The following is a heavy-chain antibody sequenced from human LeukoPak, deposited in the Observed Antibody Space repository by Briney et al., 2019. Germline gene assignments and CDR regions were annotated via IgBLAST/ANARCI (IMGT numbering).Heavy chain of an antibody. Sequence: PGGSLRLSCAASGFTFSTFAMIWVRQPPGKGLEWVSSIFPSGGEIHYAYSVRGRFIISRDNSKSTLSLQMNSLRAEHTAIYYCATYRQVLLPFESWGQGTLVTVSS. J-gene: IGHJ4*02. CDR3: ATYRQVLLPFES. D-gene: IGHD2-8*02. V-gene: IGHV3-23*01. CDR1: GFTFSTFA. CDR2: IFPSGGEI.